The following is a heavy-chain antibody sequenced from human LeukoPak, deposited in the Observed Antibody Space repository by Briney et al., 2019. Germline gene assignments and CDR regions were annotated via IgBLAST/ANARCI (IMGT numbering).Heavy chain of an antibody. CDR3: ARDLNWETY. CDR1: GGSISSSSYY. V-gene: IGHV4-39*07. CDR2: IYYSGST. Sequence: SETLSLTCTVSGGSISSSSYYWGWIRQPPGKGLEWIGSIYYSGSTYYNPSLKSRVTISVDTSKNQFSLKLSSVTAADTAVYYCARDLNWETYWGQGTLVSVSS. J-gene: IGHJ4*02. D-gene: IGHD7-27*01.